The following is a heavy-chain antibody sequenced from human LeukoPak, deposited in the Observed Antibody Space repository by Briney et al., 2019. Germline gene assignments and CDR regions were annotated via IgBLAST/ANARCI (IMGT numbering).Heavy chain of an antibody. Sequence: GGSLRLSCAASGFTFSDSAIHWVRQSSGKGLEWIGHMDKETNLYATALAASVKGRFTVSRDDSKNTAYLHMNSLKTEDTALYYFTRASGTYNWFDPWGQGTLVTVSS. D-gene: IGHD1-26*01. V-gene: IGHV3-73*01. CDR1: GFTFSDSA. CDR2: MDKETNLYAT. CDR3: TRASGTYNWFDP. J-gene: IGHJ5*02.